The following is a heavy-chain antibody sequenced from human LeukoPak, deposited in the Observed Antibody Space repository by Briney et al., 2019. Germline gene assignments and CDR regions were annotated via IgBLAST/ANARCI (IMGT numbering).Heavy chain of an antibody. CDR1: GFTFSDYY. J-gene: IGHJ5*02. Sequence: GGSLRLSCAASGFTFSDYYMSWIRQAPGKGLEWVSYISSSGSTIYYADSVKGRFTISRDNAKNSLYLQMNSLRAEDTAVYYCARDHRRGYGGYDNYNWFDPWGQGTLVTVSS. D-gene: IGHD5-12*01. CDR3: ARDHRRGYGGYDNYNWFDP. CDR2: ISSSGSTI. V-gene: IGHV3-11*01.